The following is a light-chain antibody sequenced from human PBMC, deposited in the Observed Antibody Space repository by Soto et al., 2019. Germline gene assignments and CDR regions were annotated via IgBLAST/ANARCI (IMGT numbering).Light chain of an antibody. V-gene: IGKV3-20*01. J-gene: IGKJ2*01. CDR2: GAS. Sequence: EIVLTQSPGTLSLSPGERATLSCRASQTVGITYLTWYQHKPGQAPRLLIYGASSSATGIPDRFSGSGSGTDFTLTINSLEPEEFAVYYCQQSGSSPYTFGQGTKLEI. CDR1: QTVGITY. CDR3: QQSGSSPYT.